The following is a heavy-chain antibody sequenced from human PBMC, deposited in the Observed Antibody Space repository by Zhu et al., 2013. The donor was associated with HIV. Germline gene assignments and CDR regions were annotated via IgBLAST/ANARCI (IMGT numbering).Heavy chain of an antibody. CDR2: INPNSGGT. CDR1: GYTFTGYY. Sequence: QVQLVQSGAEVKKPGASVKVSCKASGYTFTGYYMHWVRQAPGQGLEWMGWINPNSGGTNYAQKFQGRVTMTRGTSISTAYMELSRLRSDDTAVYYCAREAAAGKAGDYYYYGMDVWGQGTTVTVSS. CDR3: AREAAAGKAGDYYYYGMDV. J-gene: IGHJ6*02. V-gene: IGHV1-2*02. D-gene: IGHD6-13*01.